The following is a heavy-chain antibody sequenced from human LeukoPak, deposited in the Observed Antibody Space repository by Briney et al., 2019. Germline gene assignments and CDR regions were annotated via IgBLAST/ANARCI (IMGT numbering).Heavy chain of an antibody. CDR3: AKGGYSYGYYYYYMDV. D-gene: IGHD5-18*01. CDR1: GFTFSGYA. V-gene: IGHV3-23*01. J-gene: IGHJ6*03. CDR2: ISGSGGST. Sequence: PGGSLRLSCAASGFTFSGYAMSWVRQAPGKGLEWVSAISGSGGSTYYADSVKGRFTISRDNSKNTLYLQMNSLRAEDTAVYYCAKGGYSYGYYYYYMDVWGRGTTVTVSS.